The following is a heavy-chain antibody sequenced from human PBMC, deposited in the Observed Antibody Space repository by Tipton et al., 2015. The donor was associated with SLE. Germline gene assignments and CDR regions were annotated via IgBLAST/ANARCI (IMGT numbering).Heavy chain of an antibody. J-gene: IGHJ4*02. V-gene: IGHV3-33*01. CDR2: IWYDGSNK. CDR1: GFTFSSYD. CDR3: ARERVVAGYFDY. Sequence: SLRLSCAASGFTFSSYDMHWVRQAPGKGLEWVAVIWYDGSNKYYADSVKGRFTISRDNSKNTLYLQMNSLRAEDTAVYYCARERVVAGYFDYWGQGTLVTVSS. D-gene: IGHD6-19*01.